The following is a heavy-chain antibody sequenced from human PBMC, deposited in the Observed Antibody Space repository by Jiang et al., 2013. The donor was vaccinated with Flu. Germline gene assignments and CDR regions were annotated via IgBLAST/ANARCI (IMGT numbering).Heavy chain of an antibody. CDR1: TGYY. CDR2: INPNSGGT. J-gene: IGHJ4*02. Sequence: TGYYMHWVRQALDKGVEWMGWINPNSGGTNYAQKFQGRVTMTRDTSISTAYMELSRLRSDDTAVYYCATDLANARGWELLRGGYWGQGTLVTVSS. D-gene: IGHD1-26*01. V-gene: IGHV1-2*02. CDR3: ATDLANARGWELLRGGY.